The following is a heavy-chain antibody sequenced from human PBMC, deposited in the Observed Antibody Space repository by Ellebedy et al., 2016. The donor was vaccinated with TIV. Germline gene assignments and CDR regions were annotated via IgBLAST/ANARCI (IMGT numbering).Heavy chain of an antibody. CDR3: AKDALITTIIGRGGWFDP. CDR2: IYYIGRT. V-gene: IGHV4-59*12. Sequence: MPSETLSLTCSVSGGSIRSYYWSWIRQPPGKGLEWIGYIYYIGRTNYNPALKSRVSISADTSKNQFSVKLSSVTAADTAVYYCAKDALITTIIGRGGWFDPWGQGTLVTVSS. J-gene: IGHJ5*02. CDR1: GGSIRSYY. D-gene: IGHD3-22*01.